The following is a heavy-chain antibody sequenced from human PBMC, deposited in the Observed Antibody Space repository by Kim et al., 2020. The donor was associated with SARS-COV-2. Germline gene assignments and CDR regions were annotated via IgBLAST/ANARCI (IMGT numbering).Heavy chain of an antibody. V-gene: IGHV7-4-1*02. CDR3: ARGIRRCGGVIVVNYYYMDV. J-gene: IGHJ6*03. D-gene: IGHD3-16*02. CDR1: GYTFTSYA. Sequence: ASVKVSCKASGYTFTSYAMNWVRQAPGQGLEWMGWINTNTGNPTYAQGFTGRVVFSLDTSISTAYLQISSLKAEDTAVYYCARGIRRCGGVIVVNYYYMDVWGKGPTVTVSS. CDR2: INTNTGNP.